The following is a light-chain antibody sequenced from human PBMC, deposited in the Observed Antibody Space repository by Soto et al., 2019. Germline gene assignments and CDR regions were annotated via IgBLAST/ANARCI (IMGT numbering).Light chain of an antibody. CDR2: RNN. J-gene: IGLJ1*01. CDR1: SSNIGSDY. Sequence: QSVLTQPPSASGTPGQRVTISCSGSSSNIGSDYVYWYQQLPGTAPKLLIYRNNQRPSGVPDRFSGSKSGTSASLAISGLRSEDEDDYYWAAWDDSLSGHNYVFGTGTKVTVL. V-gene: IGLV1-47*01. CDR3: AAWDDSLSGHNYV.